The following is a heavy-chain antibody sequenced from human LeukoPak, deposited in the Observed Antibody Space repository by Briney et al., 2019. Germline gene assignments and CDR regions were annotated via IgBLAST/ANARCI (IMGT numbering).Heavy chain of an antibody. CDR3: AKDRAVVTPPDY. Sequence: AESLTLSCAASGFTFSIYGMHWVRRAPGKGLEWVAFIRYDGSHKYYADSEKGRFTVARDNSKQLLYLQMNIMRVEAAAVYYFAKDRAVVTPPDYWGQGTLVTVSS. CDR1: GFTFSIYG. D-gene: IGHD2-21*02. V-gene: IGHV3-30*02. J-gene: IGHJ4*02. CDR2: IRYDGSHK.